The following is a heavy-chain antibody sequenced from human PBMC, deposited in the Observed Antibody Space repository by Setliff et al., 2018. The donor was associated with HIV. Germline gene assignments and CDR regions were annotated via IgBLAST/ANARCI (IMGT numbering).Heavy chain of an antibody. CDR3: ARETQQSYNIVTGYNYYYGIDV. CDR2: IYYSGST. D-gene: IGHD3-9*01. CDR1: GGSISSHY. J-gene: IGHJ6*02. Sequence: ASETLSLTCTVSGGSISSHYWSWIRQPPGKGLEWIGGIYYSGSTNYNPSLKSRVTISVDTSKNQVSLRLRSVTAADTAVYYCARETQQSYNIVTGYNYYYGIDVWGQGTTVTVSS. V-gene: IGHV4-59*11.